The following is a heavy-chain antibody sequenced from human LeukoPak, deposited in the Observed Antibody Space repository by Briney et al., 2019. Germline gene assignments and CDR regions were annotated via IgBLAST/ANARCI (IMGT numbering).Heavy chain of an antibody. D-gene: IGHD2-15*01. CDR2: IDPSDSYT. J-gene: IGHJ5*02. CDR3: ARHPLYCSGSSCYLHRFDP. CDR1: GYSFTSYW. Sequence: GESLRISCKGSGYSFTSYWISWVRQMPGKGLEWMGRIDPSDSYTNYSPSFQGHVTISADKSISTAYLQWSSLKASDTAMYYCARHPLYCSGSSCYLHRFDPWGEGTLVTVSS. V-gene: IGHV5-10-1*01.